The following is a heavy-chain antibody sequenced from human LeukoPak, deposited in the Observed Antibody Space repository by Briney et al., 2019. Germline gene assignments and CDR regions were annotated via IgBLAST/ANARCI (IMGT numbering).Heavy chain of an antibody. CDR1: GGTFTSYA. J-gene: IGHJ4*02. Sequence: ASVMVSCKASGGTFTSYAISWVRQAPGQGLEWMGGIIPIFGTANYAQKFQGRVTITADESTSTAYMELSSLRSEDTAVYYCARLPSVDTRRCGGDCYSDYWGQGTLVTVSS. CDR3: ARLPSVDTRRCGGDCYSDY. D-gene: IGHD2-21*02. V-gene: IGHV1-69*13. CDR2: IIPIFGTA.